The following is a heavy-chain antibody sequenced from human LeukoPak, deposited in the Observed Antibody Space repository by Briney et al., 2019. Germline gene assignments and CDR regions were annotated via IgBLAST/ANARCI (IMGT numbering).Heavy chain of an antibody. J-gene: IGHJ3*02. CDR2: IYDSGST. CDR3: ARDCSGGSCYGAFDI. V-gene: IGHV4-30-4*01. D-gene: IGHD2-15*01. Sequence: SQTLSLTCTVPGASIRSGDYYWSWIRQPPGKGLEWIGYIYDSGSTYYNPSLKSRITISVDTSENRFSLKLSSVTATDTAVYYCARDCSGGSCYGAFDIWGQGTMVTVSS. CDR1: GASIRSGDYY.